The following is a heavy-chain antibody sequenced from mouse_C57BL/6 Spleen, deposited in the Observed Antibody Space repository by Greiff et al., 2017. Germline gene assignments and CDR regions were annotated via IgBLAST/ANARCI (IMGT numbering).Heavy chain of an antibody. CDR2: ISYDGSN. CDR3: ARKQGDY. V-gene: IGHV3-6*01. Sequence: EVHLVESGPGLVKPSQSLSLTCSVTGYSITSGYYWNWIRQFPGNKLEWMGYISYDGSNNYNPSLKNRISITRDTSKNQFFLKLNSVTTEDTAMYYCARKQGDYWGQGTTLTVSS. CDR1: GYSITSGYY. J-gene: IGHJ2*01.